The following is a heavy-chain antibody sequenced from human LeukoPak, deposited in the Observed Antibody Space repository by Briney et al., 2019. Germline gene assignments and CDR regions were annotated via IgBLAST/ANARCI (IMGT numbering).Heavy chain of an antibody. CDR3: ARGEDTAMVSAYGMDV. D-gene: IGHD5-18*01. V-gene: IGHV4-30-4*01. Sequence: SETLSLTCTVSGGSISSGDYYWSWIRQPPGKGLEWIGYIYYSGSTYYNPSLKSRVTISVDTSKNQFSLKLSSVTAADTAVYYCARGEDTAMVSAYGMDVWGQGTTVTVSS. J-gene: IGHJ6*02. CDR1: GGSISSGDYY. CDR2: IYYSGST.